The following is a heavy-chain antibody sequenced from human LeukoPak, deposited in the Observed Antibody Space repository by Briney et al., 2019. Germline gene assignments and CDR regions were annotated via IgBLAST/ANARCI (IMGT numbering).Heavy chain of an antibody. V-gene: IGHV3-23*01. J-gene: IGHJ6*04. Sequence: GGSLRLSCAASGFTFSSYAMSWVRQAPGKGLEWVSAISGSGGSTYYADSVKGRFTISRDNSKNTLYLQMNSLRAEDTAVYYCAKGGVVVPAAMGYYYGMDVWGKGTTVTVSS. D-gene: IGHD2-2*01. CDR3: AKGGVVVPAAMGYYYGMDV. CDR1: GFTFSSYA. CDR2: ISGSGGST.